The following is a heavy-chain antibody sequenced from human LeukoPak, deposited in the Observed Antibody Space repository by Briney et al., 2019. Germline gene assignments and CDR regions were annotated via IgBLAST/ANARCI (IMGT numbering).Heavy chain of an antibody. CDR2: IRYDGSNK. CDR3: AKALFNSYGSRSSFDY. D-gene: IGHD3-10*01. J-gene: IGHJ4*02. Sequence: GGSLRLSCAASGFTFSSYGMHWVRQAPGKGLEWVAFIRYDGSNKYYADSVEGRFTSSRDNSKNTLYLQMNSLRAEDTAVYYCAKALFNSYGSRSSFDYWGQGTLVTVSS. V-gene: IGHV3-30*02. CDR1: GFTFSSYG.